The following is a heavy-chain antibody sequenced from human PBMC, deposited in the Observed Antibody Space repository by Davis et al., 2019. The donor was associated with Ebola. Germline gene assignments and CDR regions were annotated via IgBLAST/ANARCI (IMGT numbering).Heavy chain of an antibody. CDR1: GGSISSYY. J-gene: IGHJ6*02. V-gene: IGHV4-59*12. D-gene: IGHD3-10*01. CDR3: ARDLSGSYYGGKNYYGMDV. CDR2: IYYSGST. Sequence: SETLSLTCTVSGGSISSYYWSWIRQPPGKGLEWIGYIYYSGSTYYNPSLKSRVTISVDTSKNQFSLKLSSVTAADTAVYYCARDLSGSYYGGKNYYGMDVWGQGTTVTVSS.